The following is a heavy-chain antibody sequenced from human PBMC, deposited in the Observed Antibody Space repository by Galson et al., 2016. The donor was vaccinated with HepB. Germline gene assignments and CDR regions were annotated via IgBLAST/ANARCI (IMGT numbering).Heavy chain of an antibody. J-gene: IGHJ6*02. Sequence: SLRLSCAASGFTFGAYTMNWVRQSPGKGLEWVSTVSSDSLSKYYADSVGGRFTVSRDNVNHALFLQMSCLRADDTGAYYCARDPGYWGMDVWGQGTTVTISS. CDR1: GFTFGAYT. CDR3: ARDPGYWGMDV. D-gene: IGHD2-21*01. CDR2: VSSDSLSK. V-gene: IGHV3-21*03.